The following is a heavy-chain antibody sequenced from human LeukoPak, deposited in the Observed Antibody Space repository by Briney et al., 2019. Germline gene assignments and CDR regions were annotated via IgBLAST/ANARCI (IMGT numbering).Heavy chain of an antibody. V-gene: IGHV4-4*07. D-gene: IGHD3-22*01. J-gene: IGHJ6*03. CDR2: IYSSGST. Sequence: PSETLSLTCTVSGGSISSYYWSWIPQAAGKGLEWIGRIYSSGSTSCNPSLKTRVTMSVDTSKNQVSLKVSSVTAADTAVYYCARHDSNGYYADYYYMDVWGKGTTVTVSS. CDR1: GGSISSYY. CDR3: ARHDSNGYYADYYYMDV.